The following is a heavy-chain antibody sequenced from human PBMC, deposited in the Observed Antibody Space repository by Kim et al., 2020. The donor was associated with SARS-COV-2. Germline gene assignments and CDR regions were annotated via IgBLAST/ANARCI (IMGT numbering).Heavy chain of an antibody. Sequence: GGSLRLSCVASGFTFDDYAMHWVRQAPGKGLQWVSLISGDGGSTYYIDSVKGRFTVSRDTSKNSLYLQMNSLRTEDTAVYYCAKGVGTISHVFDMWGQGTMVTVSS. CDR3: AKGVGTISHVFDM. J-gene: IGHJ3*02. V-gene: IGHV3-43*02. CDR1: GFTFDDYA. D-gene: IGHD7-27*01. CDR2: ISGDGGST.